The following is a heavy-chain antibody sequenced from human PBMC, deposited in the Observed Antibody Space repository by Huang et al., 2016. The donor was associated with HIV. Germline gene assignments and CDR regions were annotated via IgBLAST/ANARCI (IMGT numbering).Heavy chain of an antibody. CDR2: INPLRGVT. CDR3: ARTPYSGSHPDY. V-gene: IGHV1-2*02. J-gene: IGHJ4*02. Sequence: QVQLVQSGAEVKKPGASVKVSCRTSGYTFTDYFVHWVRQAPGQGLKWMGSINPLRGVTNYAQKFQGRVTMNRDTSIRTVYMELNRLRSDDTALYYCARTPYSGSHPDYWGQGTLVTVSS. CDR1: GYTFTDYF. D-gene: IGHD2-15*01.